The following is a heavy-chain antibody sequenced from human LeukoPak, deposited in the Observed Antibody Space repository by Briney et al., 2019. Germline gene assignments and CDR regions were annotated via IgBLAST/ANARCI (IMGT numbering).Heavy chain of an antibody. CDR1: GFTFSSYG. CDR3: AKDLAKGIVVVPAAIGY. Sequence: GGSLRLSCAASGFTFSSYGMHWVRQAPGKGLEWVAFIRYDGSNKYYADSVKGRFTISRDNSKNTLYLQMNSLRAEDTAVYYCAKDLAKGIVVVPAAIGYWGQGTLVTVSS. D-gene: IGHD2-2*01. J-gene: IGHJ4*02. CDR2: IRYDGSNK. V-gene: IGHV3-30*02.